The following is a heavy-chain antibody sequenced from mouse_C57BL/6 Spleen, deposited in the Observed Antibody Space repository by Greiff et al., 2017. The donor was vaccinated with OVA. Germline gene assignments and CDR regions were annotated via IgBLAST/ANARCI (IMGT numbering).Heavy chain of an antibody. J-gene: IGHJ1*03. Sequence: QVHVKQPGAELVKPGASVKLSCKASGYTFTSYWMHWVKQRPGQGLEWIGMIHPNSGSTNYNEKFKSKATLTVDKSSSTAYMQLSSLTSEDSAVYYCARSGDYGNYEYFDVWGTGTTVTVSS. D-gene: IGHD2-1*01. CDR1: GYTFTSYW. CDR3: ARSGDYGNYEYFDV. CDR2: IHPNSGST. V-gene: IGHV1-64*01.